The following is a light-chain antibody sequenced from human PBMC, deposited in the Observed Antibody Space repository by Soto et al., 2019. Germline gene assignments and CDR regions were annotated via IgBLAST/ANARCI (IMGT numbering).Light chain of an antibody. Sequence: DIQLTQSPSFLSASVGDRVTITCRASQGISSSLAWYQQRAGKAPKLLIYAAPTLQSGAPSRSSGSGSGTDFALTISSLQPEDSATYYCQQLKSYPLTFGGGTKVDIK. CDR2: AAP. J-gene: IGKJ4*01. CDR3: QQLKSYPLT. CDR1: QGISSS. V-gene: IGKV1-9*01.